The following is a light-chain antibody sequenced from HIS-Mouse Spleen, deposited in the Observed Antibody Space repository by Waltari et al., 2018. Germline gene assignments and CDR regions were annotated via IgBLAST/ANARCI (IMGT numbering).Light chain of an antibody. V-gene: IGLV3-1*01. CDR1: KLWDHY. CDR2: QDS. CDR3: QAWDSSTVV. J-gene: IGLJ2*01. Sequence: SYELTQPPSVSVSPGQTASITCSGDKLWDHYACWYQQKPGQSPVLVIYQDSKRPSGIPERFSGSNSGNTATLTISGTQAMDEADYYCQAWDSSTVVFGGGTKLTVL.